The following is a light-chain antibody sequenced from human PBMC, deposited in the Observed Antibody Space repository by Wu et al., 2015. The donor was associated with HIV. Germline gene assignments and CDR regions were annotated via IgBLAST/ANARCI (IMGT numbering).Light chain of an antibody. CDR1: QDVNNY. CDR3: LQYNYLPPLT. CDR2: RTS. V-gene: IGKV1-8*01. Sequence: RVTQSPASLSAFAGDRVTITCRSSQDVNNYLAWYQQKPGKAPKLLIYRTSILQTGVPSRFSGGVSGADFTLTIDSLQSEDVATYRCLQYNYLPPLTFGGGTKV. J-gene: IGKJ4*01.